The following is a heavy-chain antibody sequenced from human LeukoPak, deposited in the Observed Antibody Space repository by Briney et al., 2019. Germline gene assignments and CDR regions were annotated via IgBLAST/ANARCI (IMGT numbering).Heavy chain of an antibody. CDR3: ARDHDSSGYYDWFDP. V-gene: IGHV4-59*11. D-gene: IGHD3-22*01. J-gene: IGHJ5*02. CDR2: IYYSGST. Sequence: SETLSLTCTVSGGSISSHYWSWIRQPPGKGLEWIGYIYYSGSTNYNPSLRSRVTISVDTSKNQFSLKLSSVTAADTAVYYCARDHDSSGYYDWFDPWGQGTLVTVSS. CDR1: GGSISSHY.